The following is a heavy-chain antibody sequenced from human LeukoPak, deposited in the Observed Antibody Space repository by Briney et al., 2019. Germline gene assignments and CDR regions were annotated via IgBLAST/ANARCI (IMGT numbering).Heavy chain of an antibody. V-gene: IGHV4-59*08. D-gene: IGHD2/OR15-2a*01. CDR3: ARHPFYGPKGHDY. CDR2: IYYSGST. Sequence: SETLPLTCPVSGDSISSYYWNWIRQPPGKGLEWIGYIYYSGSTSYNPSLKSRVTISVDTSKNQFSLKLSSVTAADTAVYYCARHPFYGPKGHDYWGQGTLVTVSS. J-gene: IGHJ4*02. CDR1: GDSISSYY.